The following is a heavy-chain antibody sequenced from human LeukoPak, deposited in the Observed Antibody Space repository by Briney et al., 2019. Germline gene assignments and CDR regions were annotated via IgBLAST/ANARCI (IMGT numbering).Heavy chain of an antibody. V-gene: IGHV3-9*01. CDR3: AKDRFSSGLYYFDY. J-gene: IGHJ4*02. CDR1: GFTVSSNY. D-gene: IGHD6-19*01. Sequence: GGSLRLSCAASGFTVSSNYMSWVRQAPGKGLEWVSGISWNSGSIGYADSVKGRFTISRDNAKNSLYLQMNSLRAEDTALYYCAKDRFSSGLYYFDYWGQGTLVTVSS. CDR2: ISWNSGSI.